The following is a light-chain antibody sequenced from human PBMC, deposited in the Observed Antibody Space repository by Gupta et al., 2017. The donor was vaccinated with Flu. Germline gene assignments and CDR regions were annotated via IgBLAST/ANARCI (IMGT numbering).Light chain of an antibody. J-gene: IGKJ4*01. CDR1: QSVLYSSNNKNY. Sequence: SLGERATINCKSSQSVLYSSNNKNYLAWYQQKPGQPPKLLIYWASTRESGVPDRFSGSGSGTDFTLTISSLQAEDVAVYYCHQDYSTPITFGGGTKVEIK. CDR2: WAS. CDR3: HQDYSTPIT. V-gene: IGKV4-1*01.